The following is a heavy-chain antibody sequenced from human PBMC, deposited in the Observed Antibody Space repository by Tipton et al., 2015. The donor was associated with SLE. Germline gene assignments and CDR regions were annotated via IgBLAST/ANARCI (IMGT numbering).Heavy chain of an antibody. CDR3: ARYNGGGSLDY. D-gene: IGHD2-8*01. V-gene: IGHV4-61*08. J-gene: IGHJ4*02. Sequence: TLSLTCVVSGASITTEGYSWSWLRQPPGKGLEWIAYVSYSGRTSFNPSLKSRVTISADTSKNQFSLNLSSVSAADTAIYYCARYNGGGSLDYWGQGTLVTVSS. CDR1: GASITTEGYS. CDR2: VSYSGRT.